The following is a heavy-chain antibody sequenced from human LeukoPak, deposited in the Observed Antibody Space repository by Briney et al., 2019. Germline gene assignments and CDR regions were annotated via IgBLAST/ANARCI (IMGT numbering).Heavy chain of an antibody. D-gene: IGHD3-3*01. CDR3: AKINDFWSGYFDY. J-gene: IGHJ4*02. Sequence: GESLRLSCAASGFTFSSYSMNWVRQAPGKGLEWVSSISSSSSYIYYADSVKGRFTISRDNSKNTLYLQMNSLRAEDTAVYYCAKINDFWSGYFDYWGQGTLVTVSS. CDR2: ISSSSSYI. CDR1: GFTFSSYS. V-gene: IGHV3-21*04.